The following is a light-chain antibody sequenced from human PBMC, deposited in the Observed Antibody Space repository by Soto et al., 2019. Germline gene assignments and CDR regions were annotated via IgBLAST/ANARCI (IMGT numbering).Light chain of an antibody. CDR3: QQYNNWPRAT. CDR2: RTS. J-gene: IGKJ4*01. CDR1: QSISSN. V-gene: IGKV3-15*01. Sequence: IVMTQYPATLSVSPGERSTLSCMASQSISSNLAWYQQKPGQAPRLLMFRTSSRATGFPARFSGSGSGTEFNLTISSLQSEDFGVYYCQQYNNWPRATFGEGTKVDIK.